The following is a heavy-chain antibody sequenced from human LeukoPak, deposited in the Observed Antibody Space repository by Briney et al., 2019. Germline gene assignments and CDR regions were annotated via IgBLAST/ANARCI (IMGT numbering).Heavy chain of an antibody. CDR3: ARHGGSGYSSFDY. CDR2: IYFSGST. D-gene: IGHD5-18*01. CDR1: GGSISSSSYY. V-gene: IGHV4-39*01. J-gene: IGHJ4*02. Sequence: PSETLSLTCTVSGGSISSSSYYWGWIRQPPGKGLECIGSIYFSGSTYYNPSLKSRVTISLDTSKNQLSLNLSSVTAADTAVYYCARHGGSGYSSFDYWGQGTLVTVSS.